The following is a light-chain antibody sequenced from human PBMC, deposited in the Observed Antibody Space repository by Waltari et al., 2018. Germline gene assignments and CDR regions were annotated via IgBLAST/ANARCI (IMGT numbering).Light chain of an antibody. J-gene: IGLJ3*02. CDR2: EVS. CDR1: SRDVGGYNL. Sequence: QSALTPPASVSGSPGQSITISCTGTSRDVGGYNLVSWYQQHPGKAPKLMMYEVSKRPSGVSNRFSGSKSANTASLTISGLQAEDEADYHCCSYVGSSTWVYGGGTKLTVL. CDR3: CSYVGSSTWV. V-gene: IGLV2-23*02.